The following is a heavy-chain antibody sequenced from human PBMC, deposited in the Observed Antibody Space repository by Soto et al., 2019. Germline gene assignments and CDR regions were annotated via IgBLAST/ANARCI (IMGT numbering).Heavy chain of an antibody. CDR1: GFTFSIYA. CDR2: ISYDGSNK. D-gene: IGHD3-3*01. V-gene: IGHV3-30-3*01. CDR3: ARHPHLRITIFGEGFDY. Sequence: GGSLRLSCAASGFTFSIYAMHWVRQAPGKGLEWVAVISYDGSNKYYADSVKGRFTISIDNSKNTVYLQMNSLRAEATAVYYCARHPHLRITIFGEGFDYWGQGTMVTVSS. J-gene: IGHJ4*02.